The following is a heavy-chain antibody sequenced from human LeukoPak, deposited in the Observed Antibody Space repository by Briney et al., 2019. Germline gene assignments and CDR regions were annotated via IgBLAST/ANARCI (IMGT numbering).Heavy chain of an antibody. Sequence: GGSLRLSCEASGLSFSTYGMTWVRQAPGKGLEWVSYISGTNSYTNYADSVKGRFTISRDNAKNSLYLQMNSLRAEDTAVYYCVAFYYSAFFDYWGLGTWSPSPQ. V-gene: IGHV3-21*05. CDR2: ISGTNSYT. CDR3: VAFYYSAFFDY. J-gene: IGHJ4*01. CDR1: GLSFSTYG. D-gene: IGHD4/OR15-4a*01.